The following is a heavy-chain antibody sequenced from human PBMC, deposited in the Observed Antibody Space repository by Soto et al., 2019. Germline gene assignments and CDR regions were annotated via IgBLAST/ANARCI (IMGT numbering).Heavy chain of an antibody. V-gene: IGHV3-9*01. J-gene: IGHJ6*02. CDR2: ISWNSGSI. Sequence: PGGSLRLSCAASGFTFDDYAMHWVLQAPGKGLEWVSGISWNSGSIGYADSVKGRFTISRDNAKNSLYLQMNSLRAEDTALYYCAKAGKMATNAYYYGMDVWGQGTTVTVSS. CDR1: GFTFDDYA. CDR3: AKAGKMATNAYYYGMDV. D-gene: IGHD5-12*01.